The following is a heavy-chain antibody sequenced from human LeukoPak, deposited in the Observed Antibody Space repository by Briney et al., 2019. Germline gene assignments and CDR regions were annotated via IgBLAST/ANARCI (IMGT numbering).Heavy chain of an antibody. Sequence: SETLSLTCTVSGGSISSYCWSWIRQPPGKGLEWIGYIYYSGSTNYNPSLKSRVTISVDTSKNQFSLKLSSVTAADTAVYYCARWGSMVRGVIRAFDYWGQGTLVTVSS. CDR1: GGSISSYC. J-gene: IGHJ4*02. CDR3: ARWGSMVRGVIRAFDY. CDR2: IYYSGST. D-gene: IGHD3-10*01. V-gene: IGHV4-59*01.